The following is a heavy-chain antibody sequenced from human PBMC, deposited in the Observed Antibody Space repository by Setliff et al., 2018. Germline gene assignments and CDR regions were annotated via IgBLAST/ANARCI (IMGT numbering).Heavy chain of an antibody. Sequence: KTSETLSLTCAAHGGTFTYYYWTWIRQSPGKGLEWIGYVHFTGSTNYNPSLKSRVTMSVDVSKSQFSLRLSSVTAADTAVYYCARGSGSYWENWFDPWGQGTLVTVSS. D-gene: IGHD1-26*01. CDR1: GGTFTYYY. J-gene: IGHJ5*02. V-gene: IGHV4-34*01. CDR2: VHFTGST. CDR3: ARGSGSYWENWFDP.